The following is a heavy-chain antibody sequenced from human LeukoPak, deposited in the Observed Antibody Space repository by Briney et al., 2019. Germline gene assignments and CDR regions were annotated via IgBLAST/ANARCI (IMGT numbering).Heavy chain of an antibody. V-gene: IGHV3-23*01. J-gene: IGHJ4*02. CDR1: GFGFSTHD. CDR3: VKGFHFDW. Sequence: GGSLRLSCVASGFGFSTHDMSWGRQAPGKGLEWVSSISGSGTGTYYTDSVKGRLTISRDTSKNTLYMQMNNLRAEDTAVYYCVKGFHFDWWGQGTLVTVSS. CDR2: ISGSGTGT.